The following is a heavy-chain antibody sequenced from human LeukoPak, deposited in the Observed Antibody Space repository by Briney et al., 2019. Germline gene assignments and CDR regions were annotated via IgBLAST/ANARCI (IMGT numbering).Heavy chain of an antibody. V-gene: IGHV1-2*02. CDR2: INPNSGGT. D-gene: IGHD5-12*01. CDR3: AREGLGVEMATNDAFDI. J-gene: IGHJ3*02. CDR1: GYTFTGYY. Sequence: ASVTVSCKASGYTFTGYYMHWVRQAPGQGLEWMGWINPNSGGTNYAQKFQGRVTMTRDTSISTAYMELSRLRSDDTAVYYCAREGLGVEMATNDAFDIWGQGTMVTVSS.